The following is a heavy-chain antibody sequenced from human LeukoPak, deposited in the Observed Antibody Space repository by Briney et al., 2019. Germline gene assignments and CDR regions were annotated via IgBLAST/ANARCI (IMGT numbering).Heavy chain of an antibody. CDR2: IIPIFGIA. CDR1: GDTFSSYA. D-gene: IGHD3-22*01. Sequence: SVKDSCMASGDTFSSYAINWVRPAPGQGLAWMGRIIPIFGIATYGQNFQGRVTVTADKSTSTAYMELSSLRSEDTAVYYCARTYYYDTSGYAHPFDIWGQGTMVTVSS. J-gene: IGHJ3*02. V-gene: IGHV1-69*04. CDR3: ARTYYYDTSGYAHPFDI.